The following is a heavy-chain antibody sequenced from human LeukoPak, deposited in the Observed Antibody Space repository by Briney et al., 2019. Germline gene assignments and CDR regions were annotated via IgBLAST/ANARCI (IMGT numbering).Heavy chain of an antibody. J-gene: IGHJ4*02. D-gene: IGHD6-6*01. CDR2: IIPIFGTA. CDR3: ARDHRVAARRGLDY. Sequence: ASVKVSCKASGGTFSSYAISWVRQAPGQGLEWMGGIIPIFGTANYAQKFQGRVTITADESTSTAYMELSSLRSEDTAVYYCARDHRVAARRGLDYWGQGTLVTVSS. V-gene: IGHV1-69*13. CDR1: GGTFSSYA.